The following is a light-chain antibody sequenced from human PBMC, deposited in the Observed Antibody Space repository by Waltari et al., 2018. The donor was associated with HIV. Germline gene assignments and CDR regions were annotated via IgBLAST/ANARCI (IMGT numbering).Light chain of an antibody. J-gene: IGLJ2*01. V-gene: IGLV3-1*01. Sequence: SYELTQPPSVSVSPGQTASITCSGDKLGDKYACWYQQKPGQSPVLVIYQDNKRPSGIPERFSGSNSGNTVTLTISGTQTMDEADYYCQAWDSSTGVFGGGTKLTVL. CDR2: QDN. CDR3: QAWDSSTGV. CDR1: KLGDKY.